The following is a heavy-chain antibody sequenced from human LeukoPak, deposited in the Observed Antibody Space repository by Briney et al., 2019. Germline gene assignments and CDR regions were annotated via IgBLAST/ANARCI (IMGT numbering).Heavy chain of an antibody. D-gene: IGHD2-15*01. CDR3: ARQIGGNYYYYGMDV. V-gene: IGHV3-23*01. CDR1: GFTFSSYA. Sequence: GGSLRLSCAASGFTFSSYAMSWVRQAPGEGLGWVSHISATGGTTYYADSVKGRFTISRDNSKNTLYLQMNSLRAEDTALYYCARQIGGNYYYYGMDVWGQGTTVTVSS. J-gene: IGHJ6*02. CDR2: ISATGGTT.